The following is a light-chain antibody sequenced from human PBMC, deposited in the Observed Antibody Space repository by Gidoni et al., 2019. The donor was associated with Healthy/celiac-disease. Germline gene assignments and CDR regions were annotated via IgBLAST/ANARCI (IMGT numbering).Light chain of an antibody. CDR1: QSINNW. Sequence: DVQMTQSPSTLSASVGDRVSNTCWASQSINNWLAWYQQKPGMDPNLLIYHASGLESGVPSRFSGSGSETEFTLTIRRLQPDDFATYYCQQYSSYSPTFGQGTKVEI. J-gene: IGKJ1*01. CDR2: HAS. CDR3: QQYSSYSPT. V-gene: IGKV1-5*01.